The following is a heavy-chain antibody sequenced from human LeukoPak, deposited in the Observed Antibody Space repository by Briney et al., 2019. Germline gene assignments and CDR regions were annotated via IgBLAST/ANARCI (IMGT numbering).Heavy chain of an antibody. V-gene: IGHV3-15*01. Sequence: GGSLRLSCAASGFTFINAWMSWVRQAPGKGLEWVGRIQSKTDGGTTDYAAPVKGRFTISRDDSENTLYLQMNSLKTEDTAIYYCTRLPPEYCISTTCYSYVDYWGQGTLVTVSS. D-gene: IGHD2-2*02. CDR2: IQSKTDGGTT. CDR1: GFTFINAW. CDR3: TRLPPEYCISTTCYSYVDY. J-gene: IGHJ4*02.